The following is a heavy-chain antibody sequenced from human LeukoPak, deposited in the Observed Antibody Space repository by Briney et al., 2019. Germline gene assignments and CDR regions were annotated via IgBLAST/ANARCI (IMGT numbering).Heavy chain of an antibody. J-gene: IGHJ4*02. Sequence: SETLSLTCAVSGGSISSNNWWIWVRQSPEKGLEWIGEIYHDGSTNYNPSLKSRVTISMDKSKNQLSLKLNFVTAADTAAYYCARDRGGYTYSHDYWGQGTLVTVSS. CDR2: IYHDGST. CDR1: GGSISSNNW. CDR3: ARDRGGYTYSHDY. V-gene: IGHV4-4*02. D-gene: IGHD5-18*01.